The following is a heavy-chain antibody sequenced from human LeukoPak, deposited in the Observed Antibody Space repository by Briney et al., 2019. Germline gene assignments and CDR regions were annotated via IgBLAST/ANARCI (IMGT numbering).Heavy chain of an antibody. CDR2: SNHRGTT. J-gene: IGHJ4*02. CDR3: ASVTYNGPQHFDT. V-gene: IGHV4-39*07. Sequence: NPSETLSLTCTVPGGSISTNTLYWGWVRQSPGKGLEGIGESNHRGTTYYLPSLKSRVTMSVDTSKNQFSLKLSSVTAADTALYFCASVTYNGPQHFDTWGQGTLVTVSS. CDR1: GGSISTNTLY. D-gene: IGHD3-10*01.